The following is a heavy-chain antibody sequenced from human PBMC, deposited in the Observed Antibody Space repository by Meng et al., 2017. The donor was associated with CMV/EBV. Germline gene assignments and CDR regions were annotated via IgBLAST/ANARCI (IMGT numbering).Heavy chain of an antibody. Sequence: GPLQRWGAGRLKPSGTLSLPAAVYGGSFSGYYWSWIRQPPGKGLEWIGEINHSGSTNYNPSLKSRVTISVDTSKNQFSLKLSSVTAADTAVYYCARGGNWFDPWGQGTLVTVSS. CDR3: ARGGNWFDP. J-gene: IGHJ5*02. CDR2: INHSGST. V-gene: IGHV4-34*01. CDR1: GGSFSGYY.